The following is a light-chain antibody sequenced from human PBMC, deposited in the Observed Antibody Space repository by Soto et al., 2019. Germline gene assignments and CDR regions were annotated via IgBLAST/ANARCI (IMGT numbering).Light chain of an antibody. J-gene: IGLJ3*02. CDR3: CSYVNSDTLV. CDR1: SSDVGSYNL. CDR2: EVS. V-gene: IGLV2-23*02. Sequence: QSALTQPASVSGSPGQSITISCTGTSSDVGSYNLVSWYQQHPGKAPKLMIYEVSKWPSGASNRFSGSKSGNTASLTISGLQAEDDADYYCCSYVNSDTLVFGIGTKLTVL.